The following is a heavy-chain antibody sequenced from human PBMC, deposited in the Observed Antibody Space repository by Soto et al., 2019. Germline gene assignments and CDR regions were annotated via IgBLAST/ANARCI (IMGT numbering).Heavy chain of an antibody. D-gene: IGHD3-22*01. CDR1: GFTFSSYA. CDR2: ISYDGSNK. J-gene: IGHJ4*02. V-gene: IGHV3-30-3*01. Sequence: GGSLRLSCAAAGFTFSSYAMHWVRQAPGKGLEWVAVISYDGSNKYYADSVKGRFTISRDNSKNTLYLQMNSLRAEDTAVYYCARDTSHYYDSSGYGSLYWGQGTLVTVS. CDR3: ARDTSHYYDSSGYGSLY.